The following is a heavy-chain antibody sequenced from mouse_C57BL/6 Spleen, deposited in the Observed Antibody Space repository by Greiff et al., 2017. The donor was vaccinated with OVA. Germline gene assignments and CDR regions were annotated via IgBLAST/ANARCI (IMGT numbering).Heavy chain of an antibody. V-gene: IGHV14-1*01. CDR1: GFNIKDYY. J-gene: IGHJ3*01. D-gene: IGHD2-3*01. CDR2: IDPEDGDT. CDR3: TSGGGYSAWFAY. Sequence: VQLQQSGAELVRPGASVKLSCTASGFNIKDYYMHWVKQRPEQGLEWIGRIDPEDGDTEYAPKFQGKATMTAYTSSNTAYLQLSSLTSEDTAVYDCTSGGGYSAWFAYWGQGTLVTVSA.